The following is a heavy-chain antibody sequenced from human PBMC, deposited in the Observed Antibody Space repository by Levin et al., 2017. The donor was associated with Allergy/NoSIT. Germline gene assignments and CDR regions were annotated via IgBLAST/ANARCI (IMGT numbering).Heavy chain of an antibody. J-gene: IGHJ4*02. D-gene: IGHD3-10*02. V-gene: IGHV4-34*01. Sequence: PSETLSLTCAVYGGSISDYFWSWIRQPPGKGLEWIGEISHSGSTNYNPSLKSRVTISVDTSKNQFSLKLRSVTAADTAVYYCATVRGLLFGSWGQGTLVTVSS. CDR1: GGSISDYF. CDR3: ATVRGLLFGS. CDR2: ISHSGST.